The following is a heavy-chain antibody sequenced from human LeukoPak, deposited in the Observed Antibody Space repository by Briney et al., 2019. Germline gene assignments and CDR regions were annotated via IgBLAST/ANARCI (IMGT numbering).Heavy chain of an antibody. CDR1: GGSISSSSYY. CDR3: ARVLRPSGSGQDYDILTGYYTD. V-gene: IGHV4-39*07. J-gene: IGHJ4*02. D-gene: IGHD3-9*01. CDR2: IYYSGST. Sequence: PSETLSLTCTVSGGSISSSSYYWGWIRQPPGKGLEWIGSIYYSGSTYYNPSLKSRVTISVDTSKNQFSLKLSSVTAADTAVYYCARVLRPSGSGQDYDILTGYYTDWGQGTLVTVSS.